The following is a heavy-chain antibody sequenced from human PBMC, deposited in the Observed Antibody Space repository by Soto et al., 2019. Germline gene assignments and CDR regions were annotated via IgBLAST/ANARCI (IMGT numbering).Heavy chain of an antibody. V-gene: IGHV3-9*01. D-gene: IGHD6-19*01. CDR1: GFTFDDYA. CDR3: AKDMTVAAFEFYYYYMDV. J-gene: IGHJ6*03. CDR2: ISWNSGSI. Sequence: GGSLRLSCAASGFTFDDYAMHWVRQAPGKGLEWVSGISWNSGSIGYADSVKGRFTISRDNAKNSLYLQMNSLRAEDTAFYYCAKDMTVAAFEFYYYYMDVWGKGTTVTVSS.